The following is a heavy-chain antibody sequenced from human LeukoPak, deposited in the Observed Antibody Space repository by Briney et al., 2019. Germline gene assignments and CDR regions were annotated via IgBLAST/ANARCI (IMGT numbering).Heavy chain of an antibody. Sequence: GGSLRLSCVGSGFSFSTYDMGWVRQTPGKGLEWVSAISTTGGYTEDADSVKGRFTISRDNSQNTLFLQMNSLRAEDTAVYYCARDNSYSSSWGPFDYWGQGTLVTVSS. V-gene: IGHV3-23*01. CDR1: GFSFSTYD. J-gene: IGHJ4*02. CDR3: ARDNSYSSSWGPFDY. CDR2: ISTTGGYT. D-gene: IGHD6-13*01.